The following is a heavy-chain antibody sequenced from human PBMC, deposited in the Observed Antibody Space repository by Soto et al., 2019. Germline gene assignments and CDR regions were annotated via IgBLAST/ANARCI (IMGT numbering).Heavy chain of an antibody. D-gene: IGHD6-19*01. Sequence: SAALSLTCAVYAGSFSHYYWNWIRQSPGKGLEWIGKIKHSGSSNYNPSLRSRVSISVDMSKNQFSLRLTSVTAADTAVYYCARGGSSDWQVALDIWGQGTMVTVSS. CDR1: AGSFSHYY. CDR2: IKHSGSS. J-gene: IGHJ3*02. V-gene: IGHV4-34*01. CDR3: ARGGSSDWQVALDI.